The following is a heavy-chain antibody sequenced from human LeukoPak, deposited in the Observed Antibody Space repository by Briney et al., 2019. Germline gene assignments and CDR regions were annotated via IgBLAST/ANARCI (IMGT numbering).Heavy chain of an antibody. V-gene: IGHV4-39*03. CDR3: SGGLNHKNFYGSGRGRRGFVF. J-gene: IGHJ4*02. CDR2: IYYSGST. Sequence: SETLSLTCTVSGGSISSSSYYWGWIRQPPGKGLEWIGSIYYSGSTYYNPSLKSRVTISVDTSKNQFSLKLSSVTAADTAVYYCSGGLNHKNFYGSGRGRRGFVFWGQGTLVPV. D-gene: IGHD3-10*01. CDR1: GGSISSSSYY.